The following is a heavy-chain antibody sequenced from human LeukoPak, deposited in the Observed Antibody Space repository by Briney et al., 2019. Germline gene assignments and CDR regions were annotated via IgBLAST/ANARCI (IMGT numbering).Heavy chain of an antibody. Sequence: SETLSLTCTVSGGSISSSSYYWGWLRQPPGKGLEWIATIYYTGRTYYNPSLKSRVTISIDTSKNQFSLKLSSVPAADTAVYYCARLVIKYDYVWGSYRSIPYYFDYWGQGTLVTVSS. D-gene: IGHD3-16*02. CDR1: GGSISSSSYY. CDR2: IYYTGRT. CDR3: ARLVIKYDYVWGSYRSIPYYFDY. J-gene: IGHJ4*02. V-gene: IGHV4-39*01.